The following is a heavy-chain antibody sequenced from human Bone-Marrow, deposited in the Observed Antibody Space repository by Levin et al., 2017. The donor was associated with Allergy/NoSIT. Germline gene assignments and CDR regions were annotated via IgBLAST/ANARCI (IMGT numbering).Heavy chain of an antibody. CDR1: GGTFNSYA. J-gene: IGHJ5*02. D-gene: IGHD1-7*01. Sequence: SVKVSCKASGGTFNSYAFTWVRQAPGQGLEWMGGIIPFFGTANYAQKFQGRVTITADESTSTVYMELRSLRSEDTPVYYCARELRYNWDSAHNWFDPWGQGTLVTVSS. V-gene: IGHV1-69*13. CDR3: ARELRYNWDSAHNWFDP. CDR2: IIPFFGTA.